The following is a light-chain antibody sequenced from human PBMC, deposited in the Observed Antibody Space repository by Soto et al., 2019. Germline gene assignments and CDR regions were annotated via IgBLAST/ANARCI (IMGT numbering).Light chain of an antibody. Sequence: QSALTQPASVSGSPGQSITLSCTGTSSDVGGYHFVSWYQQHPGKAPKLIIYEVSNRPSGVSDRFSASKSGNTASLTISGLQAEDEADYYCYSDTTTSTYVFGTGTKVTVL. J-gene: IGLJ1*01. CDR2: EVS. CDR3: YSDTTTSTYV. CDR1: SSDVGGYHF. V-gene: IGLV2-14*01.